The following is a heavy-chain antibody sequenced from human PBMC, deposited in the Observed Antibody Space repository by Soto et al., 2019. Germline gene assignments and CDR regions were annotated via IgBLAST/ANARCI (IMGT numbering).Heavy chain of an antibody. D-gene: IGHD3-3*01. V-gene: IGHV4-30-2*01. CDR1: GGSISSGGYY. CDR3: ARVRDWFDP. J-gene: IGHJ5*02. Sequence: CAASGGSISSGGYYWNWIRQPPGKGLEWIGEIDHSGYTNYNPSLKSRVTISVDTSKNQFSLRLTSVTAADAAVYYCARVRDWFDPWGQGTLVTVSS. CDR2: IDHSGYT.